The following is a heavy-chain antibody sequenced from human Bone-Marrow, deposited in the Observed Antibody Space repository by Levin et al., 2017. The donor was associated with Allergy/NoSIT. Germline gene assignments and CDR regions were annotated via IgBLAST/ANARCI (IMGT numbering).Heavy chain of an antibody. Sequence: PGGSLRLSCAASGLAFDDYAMHWVRQAPGQGLECVSSISWNGNSIRYADSVRGRFTISRDNAKNSLYLQMDSLRPEDTALYFCAKDKGYEVDSAMNDAFDIWGQGTMVTVS. CDR3: AKDKGYEVDSAMNDAFDI. CDR2: ISWNGNSI. CDR1: GLAFDDYA. D-gene: IGHD5-12*01. J-gene: IGHJ3*02. V-gene: IGHV3-9*01.